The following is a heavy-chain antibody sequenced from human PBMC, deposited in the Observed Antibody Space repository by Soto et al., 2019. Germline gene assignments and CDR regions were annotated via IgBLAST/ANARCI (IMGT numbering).Heavy chain of an antibody. V-gene: IGHV3-23*05. CDR1: GFPFSATG. CDR3: TTARHCSSDACPAAE. CDR2: IGPNPTNT. D-gene: IGHD2-2*01. J-gene: IGHJ4*02. Sequence: EVQLLESGGGLVQPGGSLRLSCAASGFPFSATGILWVRQPPGGGLEWVSAIGPNPTNTKYTDSVKGRFTISRDNSKSTVFLHMTNLRAEDTALYYCTTARHCSSDACPAAEWGQGTLITVSS.